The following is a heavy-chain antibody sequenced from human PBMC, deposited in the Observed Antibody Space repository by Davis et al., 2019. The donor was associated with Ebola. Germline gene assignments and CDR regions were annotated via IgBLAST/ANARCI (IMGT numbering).Heavy chain of an antibody. CDR1: GFTFSSYV. CDR2: ISGSGGITTYT. CDR3: AKDARSVAAAGIHFDY. V-gene: IGHV3-23*01. D-gene: IGHD6-13*01. Sequence: PGGSLRLSCAASGFTFSSYVMSWVRPAPGKGLGWVSGISGSGGITTYTYYTHTVKGRFTVSRDNSKNTLYLQMNSLRAEDTAVYYCAKDARSVAAAGIHFDYWGQGTLVTVSS. J-gene: IGHJ4*02.